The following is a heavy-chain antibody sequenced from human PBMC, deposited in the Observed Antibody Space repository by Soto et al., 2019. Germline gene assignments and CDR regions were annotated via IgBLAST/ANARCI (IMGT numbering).Heavy chain of an antibody. CDR1: GGSFSGYY. CDR2: INHSRST. CDR3: ARVGGRGYSYGYELDY. J-gene: IGHJ4*02. D-gene: IGHD5-18*01. Sequence: SETLSLTCAVYGGSFSGYYWSWIRQPPGKGLEWIGEINHSRSTNYNPSLKSRVTISVDTSKNQFSLKLSSVTAADTAVYYCARVGGRGYSYGYELDYWGQGTLVTVSS. V-gene: IGHV4-34*01.